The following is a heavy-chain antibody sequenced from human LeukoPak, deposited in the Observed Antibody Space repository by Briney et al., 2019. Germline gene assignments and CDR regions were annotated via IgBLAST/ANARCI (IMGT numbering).Heavy chain of an antibody. D-gene: IGHD3-10*01. J-gene: IGHJ4*02. CDR1: GFTFSDYW. CDR2: IKQDGSEK. CDR3: ARDPNYYYGSGSYYEPFDY. Sequence: GGSLRLSCVGSGFTFSDYWMSWVRQAPGKGLEWVANIKQDGSEKYYVDSVKGRFTISRDNAKNSLYLQMNSLRAEDTAVYYCARDPNYYYGSGSYYEPFDYWGQGTLVTVSS. V-gene: IGHV3-7*01.